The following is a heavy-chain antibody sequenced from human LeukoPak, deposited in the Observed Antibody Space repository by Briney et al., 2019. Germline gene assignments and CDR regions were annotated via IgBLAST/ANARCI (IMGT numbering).Heavy chain of an antibody. J-gene: IGHJ4*02. CDR1: GGSISSYY. Sequence: PSETLSLTCTVSGGSISSYYWSWIRQPPGKGLEWIGYIYYSGSTNYNPSLKSRVTISVDTSKNQFSLKLSSVTAADTAVYYCARDRGYGYGEDYFDYWGQGTLVTVSS. D-gene: IGHD5-18*01. CDR2: IYYSGST. CDR3: ARDRGYGYGEDYFDY. V-gene: IGHV4-59*01.